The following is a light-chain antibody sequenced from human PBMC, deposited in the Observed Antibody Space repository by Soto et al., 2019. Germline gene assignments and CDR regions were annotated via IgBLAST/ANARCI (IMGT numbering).Light chain of an antibody. Sequence: QSVLTQPPSASGTPGQRVTISCSGSTSNIGSPSHIGSDYVYWYQQLPGTAPKLLIYSTNQRPSGFPDRISGSKSGTSATLAISGLRFEDEADYYCAVWDVSLSGWVFGGGTKVTVL. V-gene: IGLV1-47*02. CDR3: AVWDVSLSGWV. CDR1: TSNIGSPSHIGSDY. J-gene: IGLJ3*02. CDR2: STN.